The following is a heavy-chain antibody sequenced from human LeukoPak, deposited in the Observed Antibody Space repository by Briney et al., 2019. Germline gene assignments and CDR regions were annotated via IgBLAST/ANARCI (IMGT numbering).Heavy chain of an antibody. V-gene: IGHV1-24*01. J-gene: IGHJ3*02. CDR1: GHTLTELS. CDR3: ATGGRWELIDAFDI. D-gene: IGHD1-26*01. CDR2: FDPEDGET. Sequence: ASVKVSCKVSGHTLTELSMHWVRQAPGKGLEWMGGFDPEDGETIYAQKFQGRVTMTEDTSTDTAYMELSSLRSEDTAVYYCATGGRWELIDAFDIWGQGTMVTVSS.